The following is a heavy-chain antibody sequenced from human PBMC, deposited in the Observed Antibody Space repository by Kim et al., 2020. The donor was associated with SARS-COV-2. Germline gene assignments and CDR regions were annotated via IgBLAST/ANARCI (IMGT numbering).Heavy chain of an antibody. D-gene: IGHD1-26*01. Sequence: FQGRVTMTRDTSTSTVYMELSSLRSEDTAVYYCARDSPWEAEWPNYGMDVWGQGTTVTVSS. V-gene: IGHV1-46*01. CDR3: ARDSPWEAEWPNYGMDV. J-gene: IGHJ6*02.